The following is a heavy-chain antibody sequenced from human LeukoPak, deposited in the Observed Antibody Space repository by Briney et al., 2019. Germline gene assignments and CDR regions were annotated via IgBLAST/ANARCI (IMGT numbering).Heavy chain of an antibody. J-gene: IGHJ4*02. V-gene: IGHV3-23*01. CDR2: ISGSGGST. CDR3: ARDFVGSGYDY. CDR1: GFTFSSYG. Sequence: PGGSLRLPCAASGFTFSSYGMSWVRQAPGKGLEWVSAISGSGGSTYYADSVKGRFTISRDNSKNTLYLQMNSLRAEDTAVYYCARDFVGSGYDYWGQGTLVTVSS. D-gene: IGHD6-19*01.